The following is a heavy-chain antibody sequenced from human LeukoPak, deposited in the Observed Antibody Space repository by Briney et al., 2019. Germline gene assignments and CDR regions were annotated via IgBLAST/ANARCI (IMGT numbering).Heavy chain of an antibody. CDR3: ARHLLWFGEFERVVLDY. Sequence: GESLKISCKGSGYSFTSYWIGWVRQMPGKGLGWMGIIYPGDSDTRYSPPFQGQVTISADKSISTAYLQWSSLKASDTAMYYCARHLLWFGEFERVVLDYWGQGTLVTVSS. CDR2: IYPGDSDT. J-gene: IGHJ4*02. V-gene: IGHV5-51*01. CDR1: GYSFTSYW. D-gene: IGHD3-10*01.